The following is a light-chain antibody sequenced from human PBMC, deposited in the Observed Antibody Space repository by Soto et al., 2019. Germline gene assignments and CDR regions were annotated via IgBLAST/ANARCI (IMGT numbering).Light chain of an antibody. CDR1: STDVGGYNF. CDR2: EVS. Sequence: QSVLTQPPSASGSPGQSVTISCTGTSTDVGGYNFVSWYQQHPGKAPKPMIYEVSKRPSGVPDRFSGSKSGNTASLTVSGLQAEDEADYYCSSYAGSSTSYVFGTGTKVTVL. CDR3: SSYAGSSTSYV. V-gene: IGLV2-8*01. J-gene: IGLJ1*01.